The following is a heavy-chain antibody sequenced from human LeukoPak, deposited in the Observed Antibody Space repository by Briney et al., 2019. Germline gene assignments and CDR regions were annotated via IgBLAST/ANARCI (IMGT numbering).Heavy chain of an antibody. J-gene: IGHJ4*02. CDR2: ISYDGSNK. CDR3: ARGVGAWYYFDY. CDR1: GFTFSSYA. V-gene: IGHV3-30*04. D-gene: IGHD1-26*01. Sequence: GGSLRLSCAASGFTFSSYAMHWVRQAPGKGLEWVAVISYDGSNKYYADSVKGRFTISRDNSKNTLYLHMNSLRAEDTAVYYCARGVGAWYYFDYWDQGTLVTVSS.